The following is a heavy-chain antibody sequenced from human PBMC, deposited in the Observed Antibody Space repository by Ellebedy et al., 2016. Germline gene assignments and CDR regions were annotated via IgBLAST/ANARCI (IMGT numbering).Heavy chain of an antibody. J-gene: IGHJ4*02. CDR1: GFSFSNFG. CDR3: AKDHIVATAGWDLDH. V-gene: IGHV3-30*18. CDR2: ISYDGRKE. Sequence: GESLKISXAASGFSFSNFGMQWVRQAPGKGLEWVGVISYDGRKEYYADSVKGRFTITRDNSKSTLYLQLNSLRPDDTAIYYCAKDHIVATAGWDLDHWGQGTLVTVSS. D-gene: IGHD5-12*01.